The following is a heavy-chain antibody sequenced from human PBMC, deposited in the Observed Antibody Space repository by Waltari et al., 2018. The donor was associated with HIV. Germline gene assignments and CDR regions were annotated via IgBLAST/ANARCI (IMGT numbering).Heavy chain of an antibody. CDR2: ISGSGRST. V-gene: IGHV3-23*01. CDR3: TRGSGGGDY. D-gene: IGHD3-10*01. Sequence: EVQLLESRGGLVQPGGSLILSWAASGSTLSIPAMRWVRQAPGKGLEWVSAISGSGRSTCYADAVKGRFTISRDNSKNTLYLQMNSLRAEDTAVYYSTRGSGGGDYWGQGTLVTVSS. CDR1: GSTLSIPA. J-gene: IGHJ4*02.